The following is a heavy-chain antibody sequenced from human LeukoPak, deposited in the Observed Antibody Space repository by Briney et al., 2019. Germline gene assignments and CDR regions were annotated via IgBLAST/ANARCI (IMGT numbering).Heavy chain of an antibody. J-gene: IGHJ4*02. Sequence: SETLSLTCTVSGGSISSGDYYWSWIRQPPGKGLGWIGYIYYSGSTNYNPSLKSRVTISVDTSKNQFSLKLSSVTAADTAVYYCARDGATGEFDYWGQGTLVTVSS. CDR3: ARDGATGEFDY. CDR1: GGSISSGDYY. D-gene: IGHD7-27*01. V-gene: IGHV4-61*08. CDR2: IYYSGST.